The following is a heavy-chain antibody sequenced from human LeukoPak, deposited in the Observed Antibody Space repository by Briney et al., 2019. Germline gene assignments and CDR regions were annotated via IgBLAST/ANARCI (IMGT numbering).Heavy chain of an antibody. J-gene: IGHJ4*02. D-gene: IGHD5-18*01. CDR3: ARDSGIQLWSQACDY. V-gene: IGHV3-33*01. Sequence: GGSLRLSCAASGFTFSSYGMHWVRQAPGKGLEWVAVIWYDGSNKYYADSVKGRFTISRDNSKNTLYLQMNSLRAEDTAVYYCARDSGIQLWSQACDYWGQGTLVTVSS. CDR1: GFTFSSYG. CDR2: IWYDGSNK.